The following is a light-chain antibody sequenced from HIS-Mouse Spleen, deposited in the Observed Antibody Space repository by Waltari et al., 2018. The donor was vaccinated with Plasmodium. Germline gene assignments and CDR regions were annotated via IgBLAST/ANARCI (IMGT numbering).Light chain of an antibody. CDR1: SGSVSTSYY. CDR3: VLYMGSGTVV. CDR2: STT. V-gene: IGLV8-61*01. Sequence: QTVVTQEPSFSVSPGGTVTLTCGLSSGSVSTSYYPSWYQQTPGQAPRTLISSTTPRSSGVPDRFSGSILGNKAALTITGAQADDESDYYCVLYMGSGTVVFGGGTKLTVL. J-gene: IGLJ2*01.